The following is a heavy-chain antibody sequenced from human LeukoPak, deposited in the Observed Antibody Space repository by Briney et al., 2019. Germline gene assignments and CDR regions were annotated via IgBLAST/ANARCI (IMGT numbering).Heavy chain of an antibody. Sequence: GGPLRLSCTASGFAFTAYSLSWVRQAPGKGLEWVSSISAGGGSPYYADSVKGRFTISRDNSKNTLYLQMNSLRVEDTAVYYCAKALGDYYFDYWGQGTLVTVSS. CDR2: ISAGGGSP. CDR3: AKALGDYYFDY. J-gene: IGHJ4*02. V-gene: IGHV3-23*01. CDR1: GFAFTAYS.